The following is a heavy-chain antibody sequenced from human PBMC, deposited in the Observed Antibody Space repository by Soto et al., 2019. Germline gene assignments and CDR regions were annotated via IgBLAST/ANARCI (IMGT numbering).Heavy chain of an antibody. CDR2: INHSGST. J-gene: IGHJ4*02. Sequence: SETLSLTCAVYGGSFIGYYWSWILQPPWKGLEWIGEINHSGSTNYNPSLKSRVTISVDTSKNQFSLKLSSVTAADTAVYYCARDYDILTGYLPSYFDCWGQGTLVTVSS. CDR3: ARDYDILTGYLPSYFDC. D-gene: IGHD3-9*01. CDR1: GGSFIGYY. V-gene: IGHV4-34*01.